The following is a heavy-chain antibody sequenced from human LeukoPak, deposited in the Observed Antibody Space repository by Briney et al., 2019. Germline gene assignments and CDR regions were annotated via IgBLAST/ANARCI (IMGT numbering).Heavy chain of an antibody. D-gene: IGHD3-16*01. CDR1: GYTFSRHG. Sequence: GGSLRLSCAASGYTFSRHGIHWVRQAPGKGLEWVAVVWYDGRNRDYADSVKGRFTISKDNSNNMVFLQMDRLRAEDTAGYYCARLWGGNGYSGGSLNLWGQGTLVTVSS. V-gene: IGHV3-33*01. J-gene: IGHJ5*02. CDR3: ARLWGGNGYSGGSLNL. CDR2: VWYDGRNR.